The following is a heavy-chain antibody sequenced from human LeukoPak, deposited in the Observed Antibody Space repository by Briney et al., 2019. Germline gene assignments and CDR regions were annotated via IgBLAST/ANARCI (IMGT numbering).Heavy chain of an antibody. J-gene: IGHJ4*02. CDR1: GGSLSVYY. D-gene: IGHD5-24*01. V-gene: IGHV4-34*01. CDR2: INHSGST. CDR3: ARGRRDGYNLRRYYFDY. Sequence: PSETLSLTRAFYGGSLSVYYWSCIRHPPGKGRECGGEINHSGSTNHNPSLTSRVTISVDTSKNQFSLKLSSVTAADTAVYYCARGRRDGYNLRRYYFDYWGQGTLVTVSS.